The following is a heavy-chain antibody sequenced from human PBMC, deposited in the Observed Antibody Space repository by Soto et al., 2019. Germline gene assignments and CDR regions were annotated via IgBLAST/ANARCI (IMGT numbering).Heavy chain of an antibody. CDR2: IRSKAYGGTT. D-gene: IGHD3-22*01. Sequence: GGSLRLSCTASGFTFGDYAMSWFRQAPGKGLEWVGFIRSKAYGGTTEYAASVKDRFTISRDDSKSIAYLQMNSLKTEDTAVYYCTRQVITMIVVVTRGMDVWGQGTTVTVSS. V-gene: IGHV3-49*03. CDR3: TRQVITMIVVVTRGMDV. CDR1: GFTFGDYA. J-gene: IGHJ6*02.